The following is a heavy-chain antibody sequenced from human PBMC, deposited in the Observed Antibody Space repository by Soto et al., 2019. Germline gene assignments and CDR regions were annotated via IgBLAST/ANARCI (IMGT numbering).Heavy chain of an antibody. CDR3: ASNGRFGELQANY. Sequence: QVQLVESGGGLVKPGGSLRLSCAASGFTFNDYYMSWIRQAPGKGLEWVSYISSSSSNTNYADSVKGRFTISRDNAKNSLYFQMNSLRVEDTAVYYCASNGRFGELQANYWGQGALVTVSS. V-gene: IGHV3-11*05. J-gene: IGHJ4*02. D-gene: IGHD3-10*01. CDR2: ISSSSSNT. CDR1: GFTFNDYY.